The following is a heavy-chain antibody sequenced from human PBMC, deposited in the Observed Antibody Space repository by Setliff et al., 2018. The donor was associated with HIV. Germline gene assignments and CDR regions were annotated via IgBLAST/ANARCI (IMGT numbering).Heavy chain of an antibody. J-gene: IGHJ6*03. CDR1: GFTFSDYS. Sequence: PGESLKISCAASGFTFSDYSMSWVRQAPGKGLEWVSYISSSSSTIYYADSVKGRFTISRDNAKNSLYLQMNSLRAEDTAVYYCARVSELLAYYMDVWGKGTTVTVSS. CDR3: ARVSELLAYYMDV. CDR2: ISSSSSTI. V-gene: IGHV3-48*01. D-gene: IGHD1-26*01.